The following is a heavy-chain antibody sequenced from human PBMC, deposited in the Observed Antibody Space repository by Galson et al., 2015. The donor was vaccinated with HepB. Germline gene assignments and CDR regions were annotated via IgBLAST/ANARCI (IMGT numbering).Heavy chain of an antibody. CDR2: ISAYNGNT. V-gene: IGHV1-18*04. CDR1: GYTFTSYG. J-gene: IGHJ4*02. Sequence: SVKVSCKASGYTFTSYGISWVRQAPGQGLEWMGWISAYNGNTNYAQKLQGRVTMTTDTSTSKAYMELRSLRSDDTAVYYCARDLPSSSSWYRVDYWGQGTLVTVSS. D-gene: IGHD6-13*01. CDR3: ARDLPSSSSWYRVDY.